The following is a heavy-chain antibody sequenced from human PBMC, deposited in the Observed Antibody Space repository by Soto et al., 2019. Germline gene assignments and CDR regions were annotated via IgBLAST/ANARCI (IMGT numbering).Heavy chain of an antibody. CDR3: ARAGRPGGSSSYAFDI. Sequence: GGSLRLSCAASGCTFSSYGMHWVRQAPGKGLEWVAVISYDGSNKYYADSVKGRFTISRDDARNTIYLQMNSVRAEDTAADYCARAGRPGGSSSYAFDIWGQGTMVTVSS. CDR2: ISYDGSNK. D-gene: IGHD2-15*01. J-gene: IGHJ3*02. CDR1: GCTFSSYG. V-gene: IGHV3-30*03.